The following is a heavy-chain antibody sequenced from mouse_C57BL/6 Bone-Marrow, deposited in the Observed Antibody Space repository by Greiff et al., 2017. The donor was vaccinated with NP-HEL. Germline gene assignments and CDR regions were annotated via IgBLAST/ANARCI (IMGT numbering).Heavy chain of an antibody. Sequence: EVKLMESGGGLVQPGGSLKLSCAASGFTFSDYYMYWVRQTPEKRLEWVAYISNGGGSTYYPDTVKGRFTISRDNAKNTLYLQMSRLKSEDTAMYYCARHDIWGTGTTVTVSS. CDR3: ARHDI. J-gene: IGHJ1*03. CDR2: ISNGGGST. V-gene: IGHV5-12*01. CDR1: GFTFSDYY.